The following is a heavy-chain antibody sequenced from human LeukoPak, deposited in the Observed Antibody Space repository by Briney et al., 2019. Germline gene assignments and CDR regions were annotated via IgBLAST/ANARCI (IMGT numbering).Heavy chain of an antibody. J-gene: IGHJ5*02. Sequence: ASVKVSCKASGYTFTSYYVHWVRQAPGQGLEWMGIINPSGGSTSYAQKFQGRVTMTRDTSTSTVYMELSSLRSEDTAVYYCARDEGITMVRGANNWFDPWGQGTLVTVSS. CDR2: INPSGGST. D-gene: IGHD3-10*01. CDR1: GYTFTSYY. CDR3: ARDEGITMVRGANNWFDP. V-gene: IGHV1-46*01.